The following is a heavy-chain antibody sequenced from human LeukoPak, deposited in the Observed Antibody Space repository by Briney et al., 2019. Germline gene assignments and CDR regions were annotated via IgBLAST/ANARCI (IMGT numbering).Heavy chain of an antibody. CDR1: GYTFTGYY. V-gene: IGHV1-2*02. Sequence: ASVKVSCKASGYTFTGYYIHWVRQAPGQGLEWMGWINPHSGGTNYAQKFQGGVTMTRDTSITTAYMELSSLRSDDTAVYYCARDVGEYCSSTSCYEVIDYWGQGTLVTVSS. J-gene: IGHJ4*02. CDR2: INPHSGGT. CDR3: ARDVGEYCSSTSCYEVIDY. D-gene: IGHD2-2*01.